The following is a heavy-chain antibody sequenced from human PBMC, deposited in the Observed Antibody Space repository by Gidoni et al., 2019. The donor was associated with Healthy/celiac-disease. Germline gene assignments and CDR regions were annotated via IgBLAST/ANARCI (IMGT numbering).Heavy chain of an antibody. J-gene: IGHJ4*02. CDR2: ISSSSSTI. CDR3: AELTSRPGKAGY. V-gene: IGHV3-48*02. Sequence: EVQLVESGGGLVQPGGSLRLSCAASGFTFSSYSMNWVRQAPGKGLEWVSYISSSSSTIYNADSVKGRFTISRDNAKNSLYLQMNSLRDEDTAVYYCAELTSRPGKAGYWGQGTLVTVSS. CDR1: GFTFSSYS. D-gene: IGHD3-10*01.